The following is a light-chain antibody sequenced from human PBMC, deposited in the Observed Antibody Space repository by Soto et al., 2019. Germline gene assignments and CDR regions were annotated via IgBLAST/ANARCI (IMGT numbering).Light chain of an antibody. V-gene: IGKV3-20*01. J-gene: IGKJ5*01. Sequence: EIVLTQSPGTLSLSPGEGATLSCRASQSVSSTYLAWYQQKPGQAPRLLIYGASSRATDIPDRFSGSGSGTDFTLTISRLEPEDFAVYYCRQYSSSPGGTFGQGTRLEIK. CDR2: GAS. CDR1: QSVSSTY. CDR3: RQYSSSPGGT.